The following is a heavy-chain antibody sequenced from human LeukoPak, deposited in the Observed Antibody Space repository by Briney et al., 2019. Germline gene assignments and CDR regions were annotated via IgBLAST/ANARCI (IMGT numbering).Heavy chain of an antibody. J-gene: IGHJ4*02. CDR3: AKESGDDFWSGYLYYFDY. D-gene: IGHD3-3*01. CDR1: GYTFTSYG. CDR2: ISAYNGNT. Sequence: ASVKVSCKASGYTFTSYGISWVRQAPGQGLEWMGWISAYNGNTNYAQKLQGRVTMTTDTSTSTAYMELRSLRSDDTAVYYCAKESGDDFWSGYLYYFDYWGQGTLVTVSS. V-gene: IGHV1-18*01.